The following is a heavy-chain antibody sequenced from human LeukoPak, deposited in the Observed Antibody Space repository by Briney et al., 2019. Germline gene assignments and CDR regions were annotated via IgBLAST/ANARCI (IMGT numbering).Heavy chain of an antibody. Sequence: GGSLRLSCAASGFTFSSYWMSWVRQAPGKGLEWVANIKQDGSEKYYVDSVKGRFTISRDNAKNSLYLQMNSLRAEDTAVYYCARVNDYYDSSQPPPDYWGQGTLVTVSS. J-gene: IGHJ4*02. CDR1: GFTFSSYW. CDR3: ARVNDYYDSSQPPPDY. CDR2: IKQDGSEK. D-gene: IGHD3-22*01. V-gene: IGHV3-7*01.